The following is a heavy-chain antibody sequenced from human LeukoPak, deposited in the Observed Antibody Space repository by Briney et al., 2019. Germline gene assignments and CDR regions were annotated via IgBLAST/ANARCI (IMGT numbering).Heavy chain of an antibody. CDR1: GYSFTGYY. CDR3: ARDSIYYGSGSYPVY. V-gene: IGHV1-2*02. Sequence: ASVKVSCKASGYSFTGYYMHWVRQAPGQGLEWMGWMNPNSGGTNYAQKFQGRVTMTRDTSISTAYMELSRLRSDDTAVYYCARDSIYYGSGSYPVYWGQGTLVTVSS. J-gene: IGHJ4*02. CDR2: MNPNSGGT. D-gene: IGHD3-10*01.